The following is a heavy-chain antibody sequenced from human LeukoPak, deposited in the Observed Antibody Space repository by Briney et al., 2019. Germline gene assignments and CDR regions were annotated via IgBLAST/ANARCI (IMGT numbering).Heavy chain of an antibody. J-gene: IGHJ4*02. Sequence: SVKVSCKVSGGSLSSHIMDWLRQAPGQGLEWMGLINPGLKTSNSAQKFQGRVTITAEESTNTAYMELRSLRSDDTAVYYCARVGSEHWVSSEYYFDSWGQGTQVTVSS. V-gene: IGHV1-69*08. CDR3: ARVGSEHWVSSEYYFDS. CDR2: INPGLKTS. CDR1: GGSLSSHI. D-gene: IGHD7-27*01.